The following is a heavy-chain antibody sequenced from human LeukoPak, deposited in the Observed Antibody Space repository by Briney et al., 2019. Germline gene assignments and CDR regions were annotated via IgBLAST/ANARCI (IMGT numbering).Heavy chain of an antibody. V-gene: IGHV3-23*01. CDR1: GFTFSSYA. D-gene: IGHD6-19*01. Sequence: RGSLRLSCAASGFTFSSYAMSWVRQAPGKGLEGVSAISGSGGSTYYADSVKGRFTISRDNSKNTLYLQMNSLRAEDTAVYYCAKDGLVSGWYVYWGQGTLVTVSS. CDR2: ISGSGGST. CDR3: AKDGLVSGWYVY. J-gene: IGHJ4*02.